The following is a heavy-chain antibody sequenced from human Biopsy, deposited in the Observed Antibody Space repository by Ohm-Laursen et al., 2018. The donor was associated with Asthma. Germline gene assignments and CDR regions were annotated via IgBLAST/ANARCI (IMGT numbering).Heavy chain of an antibody. V-gene: IGHV3-9*01. CDR2: IIWNGARV. D-gene: IGHD6-19*01. Sequence: SLRLSCTASGFVFDDYALHWVRQTPGKGLEWVSSIIWNGARVDYADAVRGRFTISRDNAKNSLYLQMNTLKTEDTAIYFCAKASSSGWSAPLDYWGQGMLVTVSS. CDR1: GFVFDDYA. CDR3: AKASSSGWSAPLDY. J-gene: IGHJ4*02.